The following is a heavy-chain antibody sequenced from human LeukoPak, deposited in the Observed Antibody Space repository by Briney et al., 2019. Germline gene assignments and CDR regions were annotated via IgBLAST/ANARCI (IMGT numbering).Heavy chain of an antibody. Sequence: PSETLSLTCAVYGGSFSGYYWTWIRQSPGRGLEWIGEVHYSASATYNPSLKSRVTISVDTSINQFSLKMNSVTAADTAVYYCARGQWFRAFWSRGTPVTVSS. CDR1: GGSFSGYY. V-gene: IGHV4-34*01. CDR3: ARGQWFRAF. CDR2: VHYSASA. D-gene: IGHD3-10*01. J-gene: IGHJ4*02.